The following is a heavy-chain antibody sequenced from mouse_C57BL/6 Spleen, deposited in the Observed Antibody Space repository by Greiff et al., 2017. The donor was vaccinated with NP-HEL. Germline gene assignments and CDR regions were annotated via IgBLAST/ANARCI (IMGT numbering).Heavy chain of an antibody. CDR2: IWSDGST. CDR1: GFSLTSYG. V-gene: IGHV2-6-1*01. J-gene: IGHJ4*01. Sequence: VKLQESGPGLVAPSQSLSITCTVSGFSLTSYGVHWVRQPPGKGLEWLVVIWSDGSTTYNSALKSRLSISKDNSKSQVFLKMNSLQTDDTARYCCARHPYEDAMDYWGQGTSVTVSS. CDR3: ARHPYEDAMDY. D-gene: IGHD2-14*01.